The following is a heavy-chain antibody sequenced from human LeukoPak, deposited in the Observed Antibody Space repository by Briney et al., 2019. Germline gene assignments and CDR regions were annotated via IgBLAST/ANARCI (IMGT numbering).Heavy chain of an antibody. J-gene: IGHJ4*02. Sequence: GGSLRLSCAASGFTFSSYSMNWVRQAPGKGLEWVSSISSSSNYIYYADSMKGRFTISRDNAKNSLYLQMNSLRAEDTAVYFCPRATGYDATFDYWGQGTLVAVSS. CDR1: GFTFSSYS. CDR2: ISSSSNYI. D-gene: IGHD6-13*01. CDR3: PRATGYDATFDY. V-gene: IGHV3-21*01.